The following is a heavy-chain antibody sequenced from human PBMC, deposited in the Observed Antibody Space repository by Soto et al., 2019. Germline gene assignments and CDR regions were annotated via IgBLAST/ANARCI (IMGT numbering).Heavy chain of an antibody. V-gene: IGHV3-7*04. CDR2: IKKDGSQI. CDR3: ARDLAPRNDYWYDAFDI. CDR1: GFSLENYW. Sequence: PGGSLRLSCAASGFSLENYWMTWVRQAPGRGLEWVANIKKDGSQIHYADSVQGRFTISRDNAKNSLYLQMDSLRAEDTALYYCARDLAPRNDYWYDAFDIWGQGTMVTVSS. D-gene: IGHD3-16*01. J-gene: IGHJ3*02.